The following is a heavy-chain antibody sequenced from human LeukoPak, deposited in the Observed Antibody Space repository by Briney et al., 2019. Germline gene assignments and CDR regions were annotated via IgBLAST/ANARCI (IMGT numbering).Heavy chain of an antibody. J-gene: IGHJ4*02. CDR3: ARSPRSMVRGVITHDY. V-gene: IGHV3-21*01. CDR2: ISSSSSYI. D-gene: IGHD3-10*01. Sequence: GGSLRLSCAASGFTFSSYSMNWARQAPGKGLEWVSSISSSSSYIYYADSVKGRFTISRDSAKNSLYLQMNSLRAEDTAVYYCARSPRSMVRGVITHDYWGQGTLVTVSS. CDR1: GFTFSSYS.